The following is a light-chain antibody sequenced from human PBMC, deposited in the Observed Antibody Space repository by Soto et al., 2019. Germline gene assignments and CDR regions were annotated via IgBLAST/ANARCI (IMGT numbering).Light chain of an antibody. V-gene: IGLV1-47*02. CDR3: AAWDDSLSGYV. Sequence: QSVLTQPPSASGTPGQRVTISCSGSSSNIGSNYVYWYQQLPGTAPKLLIFGNNQRPSGVPYRFSGSKSGTSASLAISGLRSEDEADYYCAAWDDSLSGYVFGTGTKVT. CDR2: GNN. CDR1: SSNIGSNY. J-gene: IGLJ1*01.